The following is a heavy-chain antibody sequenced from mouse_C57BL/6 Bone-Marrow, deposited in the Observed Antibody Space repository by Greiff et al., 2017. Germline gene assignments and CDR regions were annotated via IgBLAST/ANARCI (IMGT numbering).Heavy chain of an antibody. CDR3: ARCWYYAMDY. Sequence: VQLQQPGAELVMPGASVTLSCKASGYTFTSYWMHWVKQRPGQGLEWIGEIDPSDSYTNYNQKFKGKSTLTVDKSSSTAYMQLSSLSSEDSAVYYCARCWYYAMDYWGQGTSVTVSS. CDR2: IDPSDSYT. CDR1: GYTFTSYW. V-gene: IGHV1-69*01. J-gene: IGHJ4*01.